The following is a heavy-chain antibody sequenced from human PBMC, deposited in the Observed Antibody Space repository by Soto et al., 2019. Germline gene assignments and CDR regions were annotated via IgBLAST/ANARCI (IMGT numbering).Heavy chain of an antibody. CDR1: GFTFRDYG. D-gene: IGHD3-10*01. J-gene: IGHJ4*02. CDR3: TKDSGWTSAD. CDR2: ISGGAT. V-gene: IGHV3-23*01. Sequence: EVQLLESGGDLVQPGGSRRLSCAASGFTFRDYGMRWVRQAPGKGLEWVSGISGGATYYADSVKGRFVISRDDSKNTLYLEMDSLRVEDTAFYYCTKDSGWTSADWGQGTLVTVSS.